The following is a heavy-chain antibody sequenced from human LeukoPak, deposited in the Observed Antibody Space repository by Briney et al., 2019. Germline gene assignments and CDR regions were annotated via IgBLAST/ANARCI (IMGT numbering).Heavy chain of an antibody. CDR3: ARLRFLEWLFGVDWFDP. Sequence: PSQTLSLTCTVSGGSISSGDYYWSWIRQPPGKGLEWIGYIYYSGSTYYNPSLKSRVTISVDTSMNQFSLKLSSVTAADTAVYYCARLRFLEWLFGVDWFDPWGQGTLVTVSS. CDR1: GGSISSGDYY. D-gene: IGHD3-3*01. J-gene: IGHJ5*02. CDR2: IYYSGST. V-gene: IGHV4-30-4*01.